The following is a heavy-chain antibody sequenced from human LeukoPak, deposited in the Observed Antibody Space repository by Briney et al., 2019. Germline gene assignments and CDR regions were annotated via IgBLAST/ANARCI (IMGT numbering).Heavy chain of an antibody. V-gene: IGHV4-4*09. J-gene: IGHJ6*03. CDR3: ARHGYYYYMDV. CDR1: GGSIYSYY. CDR2: IYTTGST. Sequence: PSETLSLTCTVSGGSIYSYYWSWFQQPPGKGLEWIGYIYTTGSTNYDPSLMSRVTISIDTSKSQFSLKLSSVTAADTAVYYCARHGYYYYMDVWGKGTTVTVSS.